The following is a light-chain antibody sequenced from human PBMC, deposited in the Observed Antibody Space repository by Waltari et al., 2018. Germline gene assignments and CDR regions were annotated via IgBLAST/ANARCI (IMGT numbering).Light chain of an antibody. CDR3: QQCYSYPLT. Sequence: DIQMTQSPSSLSASVGDTDTITCQASQTIGNNLNWYQQKPGKAPKLMYYTASGLQCGIPSRFSGSGSGTDFTLTISSLQPEDFATYYCQQCYSYPLTFGGGTKVEIK. CDR1: QTIGNN. J-gene: IGKJ4*02. CDR2: TAS. V-gene: IGKV1-39*01.